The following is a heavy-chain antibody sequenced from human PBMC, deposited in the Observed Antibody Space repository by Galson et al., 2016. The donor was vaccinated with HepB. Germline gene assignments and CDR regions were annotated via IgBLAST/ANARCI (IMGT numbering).Heavy chain of an antibody. V-gene: IGHV3-30*04. J-gene: IGHJ4*02. CDR1: GFTFSSYG. CDR3: ARIGLGYSSSLPDY. CDR2: ITYDGSNR. D-gene: IGHD6-19*01. Sequence: SLRLSCAASGFTFSSYGIHWVRQAPGKGLEWVAAITYDGSNRLHADSVKGRFTISRDNTMNTLFLQMNSLRVEDTAVYYCARIGLGYSSSLPDYWGQGTLVTVSS.